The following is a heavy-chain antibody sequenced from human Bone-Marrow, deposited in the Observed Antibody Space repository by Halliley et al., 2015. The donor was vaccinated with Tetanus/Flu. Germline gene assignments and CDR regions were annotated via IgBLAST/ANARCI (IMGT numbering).Heavy chain of an antibody. CDR3: ARLVAAPYFFDY. J-gene: IGHJ4*02. V-gene: IGHV4-61*07. D-gene: IGHD1-26*01. Sequence: EWIGYIYSSGTPNYTPSLKSRVTISEDTSKNQFSLKLSSVTAADTAVYYCARLVAAPYFFDYWGQGTLVPVSS. CDR2: IYSSGTP.